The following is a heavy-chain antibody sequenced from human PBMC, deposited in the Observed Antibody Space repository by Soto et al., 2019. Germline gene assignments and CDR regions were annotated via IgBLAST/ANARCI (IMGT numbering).Heavy chain of an antibody. CDR1: GGSISSGGYS. J-gene: IGHJ4*02. Sequence: QLQLQESGSGLVKPSQTLSLTCAVSGGSISSGGYSWSWIRQPPGKGLEGIGYIYHSGSTYYNPSLKSRVTITVDRSKNQFSLKLSSVTAADTAVYYCARDGGYYDSSGLLFDYWGQGTLVTVSS. CDR2: IYHSGST. CDR3: ARDGGYYDSSGLLFDY. D-gene: IGHD3-22*01. V-gene: IGHV4-30-2*01.